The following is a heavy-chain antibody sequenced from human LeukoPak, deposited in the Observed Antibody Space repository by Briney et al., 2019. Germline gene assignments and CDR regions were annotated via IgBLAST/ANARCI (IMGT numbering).Heavy chain of an antibody. V-gene: IGHV3-21*01. CDR2: ISSGSSYI. J-gene: IGHJ4*02. CDR3: TRDRNCGSSSCYAGDIDY. Sequence: PGGSLRLSCAASGFAFSLHSMDWVRQASGKGLEWVSSISSGSSYIYYADSVKGRFTISRDNAKNSLYLQMNTLRAADTAVYYCTRDRNCGSSSCYAGDIDYWGQGTLVTVSS. CDR1: GFAFSLHS. D-gene: IGHD2-2*01.